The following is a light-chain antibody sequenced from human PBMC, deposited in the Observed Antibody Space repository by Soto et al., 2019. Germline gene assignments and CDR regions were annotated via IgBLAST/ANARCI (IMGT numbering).Light chain of an antibody. CDR1: QSVSSN. J-gene: IGKJ1*01. CDR2: GAS. Sequence: EIVMTQSPATLSVSPGERATVSCRASQSVSSNLAWYQQKPGQAPRLLSYGASTRATGIPARFSGSGYGTEFTPTISSLQSEDFAVYYCQQHNNWPARTFGQGTKVEIK. CDR3: QQHNNWPART. V-gene: IGKV3-15*01.